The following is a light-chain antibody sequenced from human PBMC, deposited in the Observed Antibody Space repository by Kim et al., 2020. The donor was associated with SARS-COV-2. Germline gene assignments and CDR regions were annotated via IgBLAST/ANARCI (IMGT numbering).Light chain of an antibody. CDR1: QTISIN. Sequence: VSPGERATLSCRASQTISINLAWYQQKPGQAPRLRIYAASTGATGIPARFSGSGSGTEFTLTISSLQSEDFAVYYCQQYNNWPLTFGGGTKVDIK. J-gene: IGKJ4*01. CDR2: AAS. V-gene: IGKV3-15*01. CDR3: QQYNNWPLT.